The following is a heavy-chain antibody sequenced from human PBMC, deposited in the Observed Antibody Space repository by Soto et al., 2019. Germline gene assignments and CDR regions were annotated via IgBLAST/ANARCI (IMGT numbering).Heavy chain of an antibody. D-gene: IGHD1-26*01. CDR2: LSGSAGIT. V-gene: IGHV3-23*01. CDR3: AKDRGIEGSSVRAFDV. CDR1: GFTFSSHG. J-gene: IGHJ3*01. Sequence: PVGSLRPSCTASGFTFSSHGMNWVRQAPGKGLEWVSFLSGSAGITFYADSVKGRFTISRDNSKNTLYLQMNSLRAEDTAVDYCAKDRGIEGSSVRAFDVWGQGTMVTVSS.